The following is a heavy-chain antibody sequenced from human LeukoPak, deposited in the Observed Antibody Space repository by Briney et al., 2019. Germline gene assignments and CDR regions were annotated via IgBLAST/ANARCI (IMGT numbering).Heavy chain of an antibody. CDR3: ARGGDFWSGYSRGYYMDV. CDR2: ITGSGSNT. CDR1: GFSFSSFA. V-gene: IGHV3-23*01. J-gene: IGHJ6*03. Sequence: PGGSLRLSCAASGFSFSSFAMSWVRQAPGKGLEWVSAITGSGSNTYYADSVKGRFTISRDNSKNTLYLQMNSLRAEDTAVYYCARGGDFWSGYSRGYYMDVWGKGTTVTVSS. D-gene: IGHD3-3*01.